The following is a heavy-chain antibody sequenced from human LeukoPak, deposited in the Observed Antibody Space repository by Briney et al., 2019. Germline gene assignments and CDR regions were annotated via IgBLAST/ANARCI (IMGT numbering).Heavy chain of an antibody. D-gene: IGHD3-22*01. V-gene: IGHV4-30-4*01. Sequence: SETLSLTCTVSGGSISSGDYYWSCIRQPPGKGLEWIAYMYYSGSTYYNPSLKSRVTMSADTSKNQLSLKLSSVTAADTAVYYCARPYYYDSRIDPWGQGILVTVSP. CDR3: ARPYYYDSRIDP. J-gene: IGHJ5*02. CDR2: MYYSGST. CDR1: GGSISSGDYY.